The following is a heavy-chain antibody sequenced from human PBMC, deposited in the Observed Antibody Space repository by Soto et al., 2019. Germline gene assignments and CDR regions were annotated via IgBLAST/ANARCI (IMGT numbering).Heavy chain of an antibody. CDR2: IYYSGGT. J-gene: IGHJ4*02. Sequence: SETLSLTCTVSGGSISSYYWSWIRQPPGKGLEWIGYIYYSGGTNYNPSLKSRVTISVDTSKNQFSLKLSSVTAADTAVYYCARGLGYSSSSAFDYWGQGTLVTVSS. CDR1: GGSISSYY. CDR3: ARGLGYSSSSAFDY. V-gene: IGHV4-59*01. D-gene: IGHD6-6*01.